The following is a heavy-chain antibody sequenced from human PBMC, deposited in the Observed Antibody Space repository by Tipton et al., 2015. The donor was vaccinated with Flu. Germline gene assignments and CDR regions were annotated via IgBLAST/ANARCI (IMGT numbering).Heavy chain of an antibody. Sequence: LRLSCTVSGGSISSGSYYWTWIRQPAGKGLEWIGRVYPSGSTNYNPSLKSRVTISVDTSKNQFSLKLSSVTAADTAVHYCARVGVVTPFDYWGQGTLVTVSS. D-gene: IGHD4-23*01. CDR1: GGSISSGSYY. CDR2: VYPSGST. J-gene: IGHJ4*02. V-gene: IGHV4-61*02. CDR3: ARVGVVTPFDY.